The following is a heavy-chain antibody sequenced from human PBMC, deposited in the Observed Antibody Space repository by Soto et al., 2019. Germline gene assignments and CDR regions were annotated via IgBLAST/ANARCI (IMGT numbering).Heavy chain of an antibody. D-gene: IGHD3-3*01. CDR2: ISAYNGNT. V-gene: IGHV1-18*01. CDR3: ARDQGYDFWSGLCYAGNNLFDP. CDR1: GYTFTSYG. Sequence: QVQLVQSGAEVKKPGASVKVSCKASGYTFTSYGISWVRQAPGQGLEWMGWISAYNGNTNYAQKLQGRVTMTTDTSTSTAYMELRSRRSDDTAVYYCARDQGYDFWSGLCYAGNNLFDPWGQGTLVTVSS. J-gene: IGHJ5*02.